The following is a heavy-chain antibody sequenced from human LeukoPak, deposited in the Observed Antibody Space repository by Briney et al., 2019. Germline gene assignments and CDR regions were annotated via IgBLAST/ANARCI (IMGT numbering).Heavy chain of an antibody. CDR2: INHSGST. D-gene: IGHD3-3*01. Sequence: SETLSLTCAVYGGSFSGYYWSWLRQPPGKGLEWIGEINHSGSTNYNPSLKSRVTISVDTSKNQFSLKLSSVTAADTAVYYCASLDYDFWSGPYYYYMDVWGKGTTVTVSS. CDR1: GGSFSGYY. V-gene: IGHV4-34*01. J-gene: IGHJ6*03. CDR3: ASLDYDFWSGPYYYYMDV.